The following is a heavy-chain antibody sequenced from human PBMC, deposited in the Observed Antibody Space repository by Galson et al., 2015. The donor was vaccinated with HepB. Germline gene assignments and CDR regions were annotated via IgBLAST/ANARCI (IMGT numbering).Heavy chain of an antibody. V-gene: IGHV6-1*01. Sequence: CAISGDSVSSNSAGWNWIRQSPSRGLEWLGRTYYRSKWYNDYAVSVKSRITINPDTAKNQFSLQLNSVTPEDTAVYYCARDDRVAVAGPVRYWGQGTLVTVSS. CDR3: ARDDRVAVAGPVRY. D-gene: IGHD6-19*01. CDR2: TYYRSKWYN. CDR1: GDSVSSNSAG. J-gene: IGHJ4*02.